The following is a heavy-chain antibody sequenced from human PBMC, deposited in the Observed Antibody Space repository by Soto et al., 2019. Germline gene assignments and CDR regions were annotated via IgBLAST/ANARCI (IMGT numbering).Heavy chain of an antibody. V-gene: IGHV1-69*13. D-gene: IGHD3-3*01. CDR3: ASITIFGVSAFDI. CDR1: GGTFSSYA. J-gene: IGHJ3*02. Sequence: GASVKVSCKASGGTFSSYAISWVRQAPGQGLEWIGGIIPIFGTANYAQKFQGRVTITADESTSTAYMELSSLRSEDTAVYYCASITIFGVSAFDIWGQGTLVTF. CDR2: IIPIFGTA.